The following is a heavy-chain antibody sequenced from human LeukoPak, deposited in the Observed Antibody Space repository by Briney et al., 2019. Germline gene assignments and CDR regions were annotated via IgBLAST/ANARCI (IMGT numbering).Heavy chain of an antibody. CDR1: VFTFTDEY. CDR3: AREVGIAAAD. V-gene: IGHV1-18*01. Sequence: ASVKVSCKSSVFTFTDEYIHWVRQAPGQGLEWMGWINPYSGAINYAQKLQGRVTMTTDTSTSTAYMELRSLRSDDTAVYYCAREVGIAAADWGQGTLVTVSS. CDR2: INPYSGAI. D-gene: IGHD6-13*01. J-gene: IGHJ4*02.